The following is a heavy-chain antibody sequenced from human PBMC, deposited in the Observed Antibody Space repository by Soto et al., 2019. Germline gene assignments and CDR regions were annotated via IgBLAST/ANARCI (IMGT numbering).Heavy chain of an antibody. D-gene: IGHD3-3*01. Sequence: EVQLLESGGGLVQPGGSLRLSCAASGFTFSSYAMSWVRQAPGKGLEWVSAISGSGGSTYYADSVKGRFTISRDNSKNTLYLQMNSLRGEDTAVYYCAKSYYDFWSGYRGAVNYYYYYYGMDVWGQGTTVTVSS. CDR1: GFTFSSYA. CDR3: AKSYYDFWSGYRGAVNYYYYYYGMDV. CDR2: ISGSGGST. V-gene: IGHV3-23*01. J-gene: IGHJ6*02.